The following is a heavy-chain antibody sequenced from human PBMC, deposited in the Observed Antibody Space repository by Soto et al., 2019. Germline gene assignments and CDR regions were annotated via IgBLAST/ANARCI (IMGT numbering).Heavy chain of an antibody. V-gene: IGHV4-59*01. CDR3: ARGGVTTVVIPKYYYFGLDV. J-gene: IGHJ6*02. CDR2: VESSGST. CDR1: GGSISSYY. D-gene: IGHD4-17*01. Sequence: PSETLSLTCTVSGGSISSYYWTWVRQPPGKGLEWIGYVESSGSTSYNPSLMSRVTISVDTSKNQFSLKLTSVTAADTAVYYCARGGVTTVVIPKYYYFGLDVWGQGTTVTVSS.